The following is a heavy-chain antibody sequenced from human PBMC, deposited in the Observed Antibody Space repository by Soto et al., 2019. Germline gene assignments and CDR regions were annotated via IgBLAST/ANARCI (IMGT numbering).Heavy chain of an antibody. CDR2: ISTSSSTI. D-gene: IGHD3-22*01. CDR3: ARASGYYDTSGYYGAYYYYGMDV. Sequence: VGSLRLSCAASGFTLSTYDMNWVRQAPGKGLQWVSYISTSSSTIYYADSVQGRFTISRDNAKNSLYLQMNSLRDEDTAVYYCARASGYYDTSGYYGAYYYYGMDVWGQGTTVTVSS. CDR1: GFTLSTYD. V-gene: IGHV3-48*02. J-gene: IGHJ6*02.